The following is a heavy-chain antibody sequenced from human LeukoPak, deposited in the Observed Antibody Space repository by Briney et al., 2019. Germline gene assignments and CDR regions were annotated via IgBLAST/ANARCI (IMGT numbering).Heavy chain of an antibody. D-gene: IGHD3-10*01. CDR2: ISGSGGGT. CDR1: GITLSNYG. V-gene: IGHV3-23*01. Sequence: GGSLRLSCEVSGITLSNYGMSWVRQAPGKGLEWVAGISGSGGGTNYADSVKGRFTISRDNSKNTLYLQMNSLRAEDTAVYFCAKRGVVVRVILVGFHKEAYYFDSWGQGALVTVSS. CDR3: AKRGVVVRVILVGFHKEAYYFDS. J-gene: IGHJ4*02.